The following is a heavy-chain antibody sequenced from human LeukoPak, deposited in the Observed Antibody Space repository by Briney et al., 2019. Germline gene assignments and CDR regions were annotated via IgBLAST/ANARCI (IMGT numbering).Heavy chain of an antibody. D-gene: IGHD3-10*01. CDR1: GLAFSNSA. CDR3: AKRYSDGGFDP. V-gene: IGHV3-23*01. CDR2: ISGETNNT. Sequence: GGSLRLSCVASGLAFSNSAMTWVRQAPGKGLEWVSSISGETNNTYYSDSVKGRFTVSRDNSKNTVFLQMNDLTIEDTAIYYCAKRYSDGGFDPWGQGTLVTVSS. J-gene: IGHJ5*02.